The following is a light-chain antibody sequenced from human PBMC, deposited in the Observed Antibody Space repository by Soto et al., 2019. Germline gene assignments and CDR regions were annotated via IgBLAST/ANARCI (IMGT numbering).Light chain of an antibody. J-gene: IGLJ1*01. CDR2: YNN. CDR3: AAWDDTLKRYV. V-gene: IGLV1-44*01. Sequence: QSVLTQPSGASETPGQTVSISCSGSNCKIASNTVNWYQHLPGTAPKLLIYYNNQRPSGLHDRFSGSKSGTSASLAISWLQSEDESDYHCAAWDDTLKRYVFGTGTKVTVL. CDR1: NCKIASNT.